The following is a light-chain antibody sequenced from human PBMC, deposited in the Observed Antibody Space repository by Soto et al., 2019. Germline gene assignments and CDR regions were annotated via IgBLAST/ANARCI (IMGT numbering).Light chain of an antibody. J-gene: IGKJ1*01. CDR2: GAS. Sequence: EIVMTQSPSTLSVSPGERATLSCRASQSVSSNLAWYQQKPGQAPKLLIYGASTRATGIPSRFSGSGSGTEFTLTNSRLQSEDFAVYYCQQYNNWSPTLGQGTKVEIK. V-gene: IGKV3-15*01. CDR1: QSVSSN. CDR3: QQYNNWSPT.